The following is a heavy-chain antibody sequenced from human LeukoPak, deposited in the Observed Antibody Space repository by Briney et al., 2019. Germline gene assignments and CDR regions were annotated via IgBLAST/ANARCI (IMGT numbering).Heavy chain of an antibody. Sequence: SETLSLTCTVSGGSISRYYWSWIRQPPGKGLEWIGYIYYSGSTNYNPSLKSRVTISVDTSKNQFSLKLSSVTAADTAVYYCARGPVGGTAYNDGDAFDIWGQGTMVTVSS. CDR3: ARGPVGGTAYNDGDAFDI. CDR2: IYYSGST. V-gene: IGHV4-59*01. D-gene: IGHD1-1*01. J-gene: IGHJ3*02. CDR1: GGSISRYY.